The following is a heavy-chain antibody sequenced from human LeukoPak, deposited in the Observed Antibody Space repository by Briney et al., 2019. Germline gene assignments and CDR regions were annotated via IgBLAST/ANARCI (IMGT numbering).Heavy chain of an antibody. CDR1: GFTVSSNY. Sequence: GGSLRLSCAASGFTVSSNYMSWVRQATGKGLEWVSVIYSGGSTYYADSVKGRLTISRDNSKNTLYLQMNSLRAEDTAVYYCASTFYGDSPPYWGQGTLVTVSS. V-gene: IGHV3-66*01. CDR2: IYSGGST. D-gene: IGHD4-17*01. J-gene: IGHJ4*02. CDR3: ASTFYGDSPPY.